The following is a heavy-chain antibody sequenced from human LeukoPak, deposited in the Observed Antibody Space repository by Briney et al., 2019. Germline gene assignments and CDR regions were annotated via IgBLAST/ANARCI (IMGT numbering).Heavy chain of an antibody. Sequence: GGSLRLSCAASGFTFSDYNMRWIRQAPGKGLEWVSSISRSGSTKYYADSVKGRFTISRDNAKNSLFLQMNSLRAEDTAVYYCARSGLSRFDYWGQGTLVTVSS. CDR3: ARSGLSRFDY. V-gene: IGHV3-11*01. CDR1: GFTFSDYN. CDR2: ISRSGSTK. J-gene: IGHJ4*02. D-gene: IGHD4/OR15-4a*01.